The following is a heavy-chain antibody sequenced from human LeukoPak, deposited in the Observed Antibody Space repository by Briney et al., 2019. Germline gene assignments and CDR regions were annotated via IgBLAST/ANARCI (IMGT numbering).Heavy chain of an antibody. D-gene: IGHD3-22*01. V-gene: IGHV4-61*02. CDR2: IYTSGST. CDR3: ASVPNFDSSGSRKGKFAFDI. J-gene: IGHJ3*02. CDR1: GGSISSGSYY. Sequence: SETLSLTCTVSGGSISSGSYYWSWIRQPAGKGLEWIGRIYTSGSTNYNPSLKSRVTISVDTSKNQFSLKLSSVTAADTAVYYCASVPNFDSSGSRKGKFAFDIWGQGTMVTVSS.